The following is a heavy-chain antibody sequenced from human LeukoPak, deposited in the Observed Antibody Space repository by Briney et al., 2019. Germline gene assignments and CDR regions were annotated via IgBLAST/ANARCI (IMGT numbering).Heavy chain of an antibody. CDR3: ASFASVVVIVP. CDR1: GFTFSSYS. Sequence: GGSLRLSCAAYGFTFSSYSMNWVRQAPGKGLEWVSSISSSSSYIYYADSVKGRFTISRDNAKNSLYLQMNSLRAEDTAVYYCASFASVVVIVPWGQGTLVTVSS. D-gene: IGHD3-22*01. CDR2: ISSSSSYI. V-gene: IGHV3-21*01. J-gene: IGHJ5*02.